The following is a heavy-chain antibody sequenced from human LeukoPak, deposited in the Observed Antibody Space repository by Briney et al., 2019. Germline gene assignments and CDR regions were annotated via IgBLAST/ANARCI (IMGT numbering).Heavy chain of an antibody. CDR1: GGTFSSYA. V-gene: IGHV1-69*05. J-gene: IGHJ4*02. CDR3: ARVGGRQQLDY. D-gene: IGHD1/OR15-1a*01. Sequence: ASVKVSCKASGGTFSSYAISWVRQAPGQGLEWMGGIIPIFGTANYAQKFQGRVTITTDESTSTAYMELSSLRSEDTVVYYCARVGGRQQLDYWGQGTLVTVSS. CDR2: IIPIFGTA.